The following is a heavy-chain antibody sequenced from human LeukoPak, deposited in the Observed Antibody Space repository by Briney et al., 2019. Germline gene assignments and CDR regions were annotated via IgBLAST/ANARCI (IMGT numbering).Heavy chain of an antibody. CDR2: INPNSGGT. V-gene: IGHV1-2*02. CDR1: GYTFTGYY. CDR3: ARGVQDDYYYMDV. Sequence: ASVKVSCKASGYTFTGYYMHWVRQAPRQGLEWMGWINPNSGGTNYAQKFQGRVTMTRDTSISTAYMELSRLRSDDTAVYYCARGVQDDYYYMDVWGKGTTVTVSS. D-gene: IGHD1-1*01. J-gene: IGHJ6*03.